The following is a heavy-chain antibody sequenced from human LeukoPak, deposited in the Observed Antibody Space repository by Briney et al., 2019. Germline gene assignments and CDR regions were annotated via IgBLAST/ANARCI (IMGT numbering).Heavy chain of an antibody. CDR3: ARDPGSGYEEHFDY. Sequence: GGSLRLSCAASGFTFSSYAMSWVRQAPGKGLEWVSAISGSGGSTYYADSVKGRFTISRDNAKDSLYLQMNSLRAEDTAVYYCARDPGSGYEEHFDYWGQGTLVTVSS. CDR1: GFTFSSYA. D-gene: IGHD5-12*01. J-gene: IGHJ4*02. CDR2: ISGSGGST. V-gene: IGHV3-23*01.